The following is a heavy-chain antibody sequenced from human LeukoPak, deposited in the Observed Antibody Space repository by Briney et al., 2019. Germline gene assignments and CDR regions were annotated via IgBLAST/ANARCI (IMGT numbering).Heavy chain of an antibody. V-gene: IGHV1-18*01. J-gene: IGHJ4*02. D-gene: IGHD6-19*01. CDR1: GYTFANYG. CDR3: ARESGSGQLDY. Sequence: ASVKVSCNTSGYTFANYGLAWVRQAPGQGLEWMGWINPSNGNTNYVQNFQGRVTMTTATSTSTAYMDLRSLTSGDTAVYFCARESGSGQLDYWGQGTLVTVSS. CDR2: INPSNGNT.